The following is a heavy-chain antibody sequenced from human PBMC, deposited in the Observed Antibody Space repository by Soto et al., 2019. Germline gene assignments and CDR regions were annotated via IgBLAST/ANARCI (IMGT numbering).Heavy chain of an antibody. J-gene: IGHJ4*02. D-gene: IGHD3-16*01. CDR3: AKTYGFLGGYYFDY. CDR2: INPSGGIT. CDR1: GYTFTNYY. Sequence: QVQLVQSGAEVKKPGASVKVSCEASGYTFTNYYIHWVRQAPGQGLEWMAVINPSGGITRYAQKFQGRVTMTRDTATSTVYMELSSLRSEDTAVYYCAKTYGFLGGYYFDYWGQGTLVTVSS. V-gene: IGHV1-46*01.